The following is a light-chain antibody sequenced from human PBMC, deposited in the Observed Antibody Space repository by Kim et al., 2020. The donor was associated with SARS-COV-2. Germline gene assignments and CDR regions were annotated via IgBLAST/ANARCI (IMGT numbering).Light chain of an antibody. CDR3: QAWDSSTWV. CDR1: KLGDKY. Sequence: SYELTQPPSVSVPPGQTASITCSGDKLGDKYACWYQQKPGQSPLLVIYQDSKRPSGIPERFSGSNSGNTATLTISGTQAMDEADYYCQAWDSSTWVFGGGTQLTVL. V-gene: IGLV3-1*01. CDR2: QDS. J-gene: IGLJ3*02.